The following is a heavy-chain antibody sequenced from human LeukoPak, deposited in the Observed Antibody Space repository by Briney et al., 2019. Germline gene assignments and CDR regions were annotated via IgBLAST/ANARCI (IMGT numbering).Heavy chain of an antibody. Sequence: SETPSLTCTVSGGSISSYYWSWIRQPPGKGLEWIGYIYYSGSTKYNPSLKSRVTISVDTSKSQFSLKLTSVTAADTAMYYCARQRADSSGKNWFDPWGQGTLVTVSS. CDR1: GGSISSYY. V-gene: IGHV4-59*08. CDR3: ARQRADSSGKNWFDP. D-gene: IGHD3-22*01. CDR2: IYYSGST. J-gene: IGHJ5*02.